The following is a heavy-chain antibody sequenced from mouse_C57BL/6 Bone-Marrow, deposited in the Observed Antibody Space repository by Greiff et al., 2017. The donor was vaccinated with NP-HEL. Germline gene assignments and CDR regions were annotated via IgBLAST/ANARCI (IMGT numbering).Heavy chain of an antibody. V-gene: IGHV3-6*01. CDR3: ASLIYYDYDAGGY. D-gene: IGHD2-4*01. CDR1: GYSIPSGYY. Sequence: EVKLVESGPGLVKPSQSLSLTCSVTGYSIPSGYYWNWIRQFPGNKLEWMGYISYDGSNNYNPSLKNRISITRDTSKNQFFLKLNSVTTEDTATYYCASLIYYDYDAGGYWGQGTTLTVSS. CDR2: ISYDGSN. J-gene: IGHJ2*01.